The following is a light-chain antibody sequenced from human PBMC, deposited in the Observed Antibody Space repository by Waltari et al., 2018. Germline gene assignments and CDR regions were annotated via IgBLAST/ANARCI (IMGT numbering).Light chain of an antibody. CDR1: SSDVGSYNL. J-gene: IGLJ1*01. CDR3: CSYAGSSTYV. Sequence: QSALTQPASVSGSPGQSLTISCTGTSSDVGSYNLVSGYQPHPGKAPKLRIYEGSKRPSGVSNRFSGSKSGNTASLTISGLQAEDEADYYCCSYAGSSTYVFGTGTKVTVL. V-gene: IGLV2-23*01. CDR2: EGS.